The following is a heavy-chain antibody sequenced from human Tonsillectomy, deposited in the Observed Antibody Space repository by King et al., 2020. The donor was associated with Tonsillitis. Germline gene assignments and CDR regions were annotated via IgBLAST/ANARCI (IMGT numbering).Heavy chain of an antibody. Sequence: QLQESGPGKVKPSENQSLTCTFSGGSISSYYWSWIRQPPGKGLEWIGYIYYSGSTNYNPYLKSRVTISVDTSKNQFSLKLTSVTDADTAVYYCAIHVFCGGDCYEGFDYWGQGTMVTVSS. D-gene: IGHD2-21*02. CDR1: GGSISSYY. CDR2: IYYSGST. J-gene: IGHJ4*02. V-gene: IGHV4-59*08. CDR3: AIHVFCGGDCYEGFDY.